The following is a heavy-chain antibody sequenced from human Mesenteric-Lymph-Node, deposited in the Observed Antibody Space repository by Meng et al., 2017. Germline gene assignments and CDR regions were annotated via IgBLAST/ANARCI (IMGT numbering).Heavy chain of an antibody. J-gene: IGHJ4*02. CDR3: ARGGSVPMVLSY. CDR1: GGSFSNYY. D-gene: IGHD3-10*01. V-gene: IGHV4-34*02. CDR2: SNHSGST. Sequence: QVQLQQWGAGLLKPSETLSSTCAVYGGSFSNYYWSWIRQPPGKGLEWIGASNHSGSTKYNPSLKSRVTISVDTSKNQFSLNLNSVTAADTAVYYCARGGSVPMVLSYWGQGTLVTVSS.